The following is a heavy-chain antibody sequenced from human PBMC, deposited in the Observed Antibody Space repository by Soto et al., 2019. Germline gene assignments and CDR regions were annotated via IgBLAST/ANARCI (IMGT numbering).Heavy chain of an antibody. CDR1: GGSISSSSYY. Sequence: PSETLSLTCTVSGGSISSSSYYWGWIRQPPGKGLEWIGSIYYSGSTYYNPSLKSRVTISVDTSKNQFSLKLSSVTAADTAVYYCARLGMRSSCYVRPTNYYMDVWGKGTTVTVSS. D-gene: IGHD2-2*01. CDR3: ARLGMRSSCYVRPTNYYMDV. J-gene: IGHJ6*03. V-gene: IGHV4-39*01. CDR2: IYYSGST.